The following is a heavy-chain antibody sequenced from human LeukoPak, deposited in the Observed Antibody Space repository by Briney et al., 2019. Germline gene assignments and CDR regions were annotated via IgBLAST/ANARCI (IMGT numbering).Heavy chain of an antibody. Sequence: SGPVLVKPTETLTLTCTVSGFSLSNARMGVGWIRQPPGKALEWLAHIFSNDEKSYSTSLKSRLTISKDTSKSQVVLTMTNMDPVDTATYYCARITYGDYDNWFDPWGQGTLVTVSS. D-gene: IGHD4-17*01. J-gene: IGHJ5*02. CDR2: IFSNDEK. CDR3: ARITYGDYDNWFDP. CDR1: GFSLSNARMG. V-gene: IGHV2-26*01.